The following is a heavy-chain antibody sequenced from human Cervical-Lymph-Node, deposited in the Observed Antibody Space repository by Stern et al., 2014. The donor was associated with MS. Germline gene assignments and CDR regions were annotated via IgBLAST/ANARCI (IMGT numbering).Heavy chain of an antibody. V-gene: IGHV1-69*01. D-gene: IGHD3-22*01. CDR3: ARVTPYYDSSGYYNDAFDI. CDR1: GGTFSSYA. J-gene: IGHJ3*02. Sequence: QVQLGQSGAEVKKPGSSVKVSCKASGGTFSSYAISWVRQAPGQGLEWMGGIIPIFGTANYAQKFQGRVTITADESTSTAYMELSSLRSEDTAVYYCARVTPYYDSSGYYNDAFDIWGQGTMVTVSS. CDR2: IIPIFGTA.